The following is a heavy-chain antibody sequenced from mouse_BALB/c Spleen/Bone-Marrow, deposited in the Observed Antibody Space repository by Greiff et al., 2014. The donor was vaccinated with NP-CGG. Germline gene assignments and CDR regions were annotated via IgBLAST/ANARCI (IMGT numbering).Heavy chain of an antibody. CDR2: IDPANGNT. D-gene: IGHD5-1-1*01. V-gene: IGHV14-3*02. Sequence: VTLKESGAELVKPGASVKLSCTASGFNIKDTYMHWVKQRPEQGLEWIGRIDPANGNTKYDPKFQGKATITADTSSNTAYLQLSSLTSEDTAVYYCARNTQFAYWGQGTLVTVSA. CDR1: GFNIKDTY. CDR3: ARNTQFAY. J-gene: IGHJ3*01.